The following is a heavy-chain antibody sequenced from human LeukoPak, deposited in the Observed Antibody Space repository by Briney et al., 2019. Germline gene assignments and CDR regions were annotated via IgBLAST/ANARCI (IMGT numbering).Heavy chain of an antibody. D-gene: IGHD6-13*01. CDR2: IYYSGST. Sequence: SETLSLTCTVSGGSISGCYWSWIRQPPGKGLEWIGYIYYSGSTNYIPSLKSRVTISVDTSKNQFSLKLSSVSAADTAVYYCARYSTSWYYFDYWGQGTLVTVSS. J-gene: IGHJ4*02. V-gene: IGHV4-59*01. CDR3: ARYSTSWYYFDY. CDR1: GGSISGCY.